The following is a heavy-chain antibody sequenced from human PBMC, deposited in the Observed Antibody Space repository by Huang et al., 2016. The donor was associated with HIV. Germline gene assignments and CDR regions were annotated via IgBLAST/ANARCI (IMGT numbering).Heavy chain of an antibody. J-gene: IGHJ4*02. Sequence: QVQLVESGGGVVQPGRSLRLSCAASGFTFSSYGMHWVRLAPGKGLEWVVVISYDGSNKYYADSVKGRFTISRDNSKNTLYLQMDSLRAEDTAVYYCAKDSGRYYYDSSGYLDYWGQGTLVTVSS. CDR1: GFTFSSYG. CDR2: ISYDGSNK. CDR3: AKDSGRYYYDSSGYLDY. D-gene: IGHD3-22*01. V-gene: IGHV3-30*18.